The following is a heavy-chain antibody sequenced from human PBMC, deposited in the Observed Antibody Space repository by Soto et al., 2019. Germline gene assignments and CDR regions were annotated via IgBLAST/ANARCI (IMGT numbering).Heavy chain of an antibody. Sequence: SETLSLTCAVAGGSISSGGYSWSWLRQPPGKGLEWIGYIYYSGSTYYNPSLKSRVTISVDTSKNQFSLKLSSVTAADTAVYYCAREATIAARLDSWGQGTLVTVSS. V-gene: IGHV4-30-4*01. CDR1: GGSISSGGYS. D-gene: IGHD6-6*01. CDR2: IYYSGST. J-gene: IGHJ4*02. CDR3: AREATIAARLDS.